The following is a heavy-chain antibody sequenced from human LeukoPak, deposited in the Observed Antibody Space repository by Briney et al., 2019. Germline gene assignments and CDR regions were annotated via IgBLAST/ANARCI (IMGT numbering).Heavy chain of an antibody. J-gene: IGHJ3*02. CDR3: ARAFNYDSSGYYPRAFDI. Sequence: GGSLRLSCAASGFTFSDYGMHWVRQAPGKGLEWVAVVSSGGGTKFYADSLKGRFTISTHNSKNTLYLQMNSLRAEDTAVYYCARAFNYDSSGYYPRAFDIWGQGTMVTVSS. CDR1: GFTFSDYG. D-gene: IGHD3-22*01. CDR2: VSSGGGTK. V-gene: IGHV3-30*03.